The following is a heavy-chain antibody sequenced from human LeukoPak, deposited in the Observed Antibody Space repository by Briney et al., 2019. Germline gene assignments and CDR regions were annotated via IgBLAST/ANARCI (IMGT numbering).Heavy chain of an antibody. CDR3: AGGQQLVVGSCDY. J-gene: IGHJ4*02. CDR2: IYYSGTT. V-gene: IGHV4-39*01. D-gene: IGHD6-13*01. CDR1: GGSISSGSFY. Sequence: PSETLSLTWIVAGGSISSGSFYWGWIRQPPGKGLEWIGSIYYSGTTFYNPSLKSRFTISVNTSKNQFSLKLSSVTAADTAVYYCAGGQQLVVGSCDYWGQGTLVTVSS.